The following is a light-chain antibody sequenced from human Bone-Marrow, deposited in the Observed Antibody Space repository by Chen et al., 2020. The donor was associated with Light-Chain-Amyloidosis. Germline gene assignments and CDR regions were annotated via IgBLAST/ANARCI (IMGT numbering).Light chain of an antibody. CDR1: QTVTSSY. V-gene: IGKV3-20*01. CDR2: GAS. Sequence: EIVLTQSPTTLSLSPGERATLSCRASQTVTSSYLAWYQQKPGQAPRLLISGASTRAAGIPDKFSGGGSGTDFTLTITRLEPEDFAVYYCQLYDSSPFTLTFGQGTTVEIE. CDR3: QLYDSSPFTLT. J-gene: IGKJ1*01.